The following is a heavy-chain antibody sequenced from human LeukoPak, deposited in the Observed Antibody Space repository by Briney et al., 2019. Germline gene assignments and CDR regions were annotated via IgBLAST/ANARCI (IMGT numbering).Heavy chain of an antibody. CDR2: IYPGDSDT. Sequence: GESLKISCKGSGYSFTSYWIGWVRQMPGKGLEWMGIIYPGDSDTRYSPSFQGQVTISADKSISTAYLQWSSLKASDTAMYYCARRKGIAAAGTGGPFDYWGQGTLVTVSS. CDR3: ARRKGIAAAGTGGPFDY. V-gene: IGHV5-51*01. CDR1: GYSFTSYW. D-gene: IGHD6-13*01. J-gene: IGHJ4*02.